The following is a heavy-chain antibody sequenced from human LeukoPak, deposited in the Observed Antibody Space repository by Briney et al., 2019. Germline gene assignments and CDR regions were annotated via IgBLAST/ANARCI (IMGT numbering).Heavy chain of an antibody. J-gene: IGHJ5*02. Sequence: ASVKVSCKASGYTFTSYGISWVRQAPGQGLEWMGWISAYNGNTNYAQKLQGRVTMTTDTSTSTAYMELRSLRSDDTAVYYCARDKVVTISGVVIIKDNWFDPWGQGTLVTVSS. CDR1: GYTFTSYG. D-gene: IGHD3-3*01. CDR2: ISAYNGNT. V-gene: IGHV1-18*01. CDR3: ARDKVVTISGVVIIKDNWFDP.